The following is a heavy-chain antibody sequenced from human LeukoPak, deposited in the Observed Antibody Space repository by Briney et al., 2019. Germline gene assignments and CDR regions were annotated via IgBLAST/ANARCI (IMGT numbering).Heavy chain of an antibody. J-gene: IGHJ4*02. Sequence: GGSLRLSCAASGFTFSRYSMNWVRQAPGKGLEWVSSITSSSSYIYYADSVKGRFTISRDNAKNSLYLQMNSLRAEDTAVYYCARGDSYCGGDCYNYWGQGTLVTVSS. CDR2: ITSSSSYI. D-gene: IGHD2-21*02. CDR1: GFTFSRYS. V-gene: IGHV3-21*01. CDR3: ARGDSYCGGDCYNY.